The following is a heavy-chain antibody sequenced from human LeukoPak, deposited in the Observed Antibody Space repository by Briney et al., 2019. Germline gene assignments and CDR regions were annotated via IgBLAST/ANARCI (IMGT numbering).Heavy chain of an antibody. CDR3: AIDYALVGFDY. Sequence: GESMTLSCAAYGFTFSTYGMHWDSQAPGKGLEWVAVTWYDGSKKYYADSVKGRLTISRDDYKNTVFLQLNSLRADDTAVYYCAIDYALVGFDYWGQGTLVPVSS. V-gene: IGHV3-33*01. CDR1: GFTFSTYG. D-gene: IGHD2-2*01. J-gene: IGHJ4*02. CDR2: TWYDGSKK.